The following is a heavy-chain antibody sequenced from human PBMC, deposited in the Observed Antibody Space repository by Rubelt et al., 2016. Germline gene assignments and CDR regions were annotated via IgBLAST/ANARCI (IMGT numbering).Heavy chain of an antibody. J-gene: IGHJ5*02. CDR3: ARLGYCSGGSCSNWFDP. CDR1: GGSISSYY. CDR2: IYYSGST. D-gene: IGHD2-15*01. Sequence: QVQLQESGPGLVKPSETLSLTCTVSGGSISSYYWSWIRQPPGKGLEWIGYIYYSGSTNYNPSLKSGVTISVDTSKNQFSLKLSSVTAADTAVYYCARLGYCSGGSCSNWFDPWGQGTLVTVSS. V-gene: IGHV4-59*12.